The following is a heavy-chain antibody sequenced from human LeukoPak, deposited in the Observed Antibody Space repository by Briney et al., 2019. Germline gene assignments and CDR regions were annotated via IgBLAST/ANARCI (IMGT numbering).Heavy chain of an antibody. Sequence: PSETLSLTCSVFGYSFSSGYYWGWIRQPPGKSLEWIGSMYRGGSTYYNPSLQSRLTISLDTSKNQFSLKLSSVTAADTAVYYCARSSYYYGADAFDIWGQGTMVTVSS. CDR1: GYSFSSGYY. CDR3: ARSSYYYGADAFDI. CDR2: MYRGGST. D-gene: IGHD3-10*01. V-gene: IGHV4-38-2*02. J-gene: IGHJ3*02.